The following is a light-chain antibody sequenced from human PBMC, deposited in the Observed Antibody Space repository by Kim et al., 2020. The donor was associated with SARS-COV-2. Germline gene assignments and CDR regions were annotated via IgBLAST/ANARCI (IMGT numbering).Light chain of an antibody. CDR2: SNS. J-gene: IGLJ3*02. CDR3: ATWDYSLNAWV. Sequence: ELTQPPSASGTPGQRITISCSGSSSNIGSHPVNWYQQLPGTAPKVLIYSNSHRPSGVPDRVSGSKSGTSASLAISGLQSDDEADYYCATWDYSLNAWVFGGGTQLTVL. CDR1: SSNIGSHP. V-gene: IGLV1-44*01.